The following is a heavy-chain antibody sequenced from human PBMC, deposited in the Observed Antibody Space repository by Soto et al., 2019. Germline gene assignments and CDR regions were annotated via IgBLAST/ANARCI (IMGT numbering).Heavy chain of an antibody. V-gene: IGHV3-30*18. CDR2: ISYDGSNK. CDR1: GFTFSSYG. CDR3: AKDPGPQYFDY. J-gene: IGHJ4*02. Sequence: PGGSLRLSCAASGFTFSSYGMHWVRQAPGKGLEWVAVISYDGSNKFYADSVKGRFTISRDNSKNTLYLQMNSLRAEDTAVYYCAKDPGPQYFDYWGQGTLVTV.